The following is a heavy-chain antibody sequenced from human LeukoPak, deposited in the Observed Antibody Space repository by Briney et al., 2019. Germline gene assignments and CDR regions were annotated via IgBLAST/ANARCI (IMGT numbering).Heavy chain of an antibody. CDR3: ARRPRNYGSGSFDY. J-gene: IGHJ4*02. D-gene: IGHD3-10*01. Sequence: GESLKISCKGSGYSFTSYWINWVHQMPGKGLEWMGRIDPSDSYTNYSPSFQGHVTVSADKSISTAYLQWSSLKASDTAMYCCARRPRNYGSGSFDYWGQGTLVTVSS. V-gene: IGHV5-10-1*01. CDR2: IDPSDSYT. CDR1: GYSFTSYW.